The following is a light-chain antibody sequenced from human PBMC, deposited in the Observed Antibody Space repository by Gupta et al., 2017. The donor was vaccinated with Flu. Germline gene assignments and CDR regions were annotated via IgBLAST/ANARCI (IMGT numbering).Light chain of an antibody. CDR2: GVS. V-gene: IGKV3-20*01. Sequence: EFVLTQSPGTVSLSLGERATLFCRDSQSVSSNYLGWYQQKSGQPPRLLIYGVSRRATGVPDRFSGSGSGTDFTLTVSRLEPEDVAVYFCLHSDTFGGGTXVEIK. CDR3: LHSDT. CDR1: QSVSSNY. J-gene: IGKJ4*01.